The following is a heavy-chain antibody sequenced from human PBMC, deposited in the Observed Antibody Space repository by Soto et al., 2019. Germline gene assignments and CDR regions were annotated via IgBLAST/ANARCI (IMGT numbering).Heavy chain of an antibody. CDR1: GFSFSSYA. J-gene: IGHJ4*02. Sequence: EVQLLESGGGLVEPGGSLRLSCTASGFSFSSYAMTWVRQAPGKGLEWVSSTTDDGGRTFYADSVKGRFTISRDNSNNRLYRQMNSLGAEDTALYYWAKGGGFGTGAYYNVAYWGQGTLVTVSS. CDR3: AKGGGFGTGAYYNVAY. CDR2: TTDDGGRT. D-gene: IGHD3-10*01. V-gene: IGHV3-23*01.